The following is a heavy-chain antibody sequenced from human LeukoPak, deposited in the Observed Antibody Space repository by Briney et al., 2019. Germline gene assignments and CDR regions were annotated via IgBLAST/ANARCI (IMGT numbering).Heavy chain of an antibody. CDR2: IYTSGST. J-gene: IGHJ6*03. D-gene: IGHD6-19*01. Sequence: SETLSLTCTVSGGSISSGSYYWSWIRQPAGKGLEWIGRIYTSGSTHYIPSLKSRVTRSVVTSKDLSSLKLSSVTAADTAVYYCASTKPGYSSGWPRNYYYYYMDVWGKGTTVTVSS. CDR1: GGSISSGSYY. CDR3: ASTKPGYSSGWPRNYYYYYMDV. V-gene: IGHV4-61*02.